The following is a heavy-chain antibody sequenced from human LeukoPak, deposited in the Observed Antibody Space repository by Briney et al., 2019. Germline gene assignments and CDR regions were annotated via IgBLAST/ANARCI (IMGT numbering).Heavy chain of an antibody. Sequence: PGGSLRLSCAPSGFTFSSYGMHWVRQPPGKGLEWIGEINHSGSTNYNPSLKSRVTISVDTSKNQFSLKMSSVTAADTAVYYCARGSQSLGYCSGGSCRAKIFDYWGQGTLVTVSS. CDR1: GFTFSSYG. CDR3: ARGSQSLGYCSGGSCRAKIFDY. J-gene: IGHJ4*02. V-gene: IGHV4-34*01. D-gene: IGHD2-15*01. CDR2: INHSGST.